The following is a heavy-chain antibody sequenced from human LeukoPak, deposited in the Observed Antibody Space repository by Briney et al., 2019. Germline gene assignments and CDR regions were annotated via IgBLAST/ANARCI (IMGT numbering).Heavy chain of an antibody. D-gene: IGHD4-17*01. CDR3: ARDRDYGPPYYYYYYMDV. J-gene: IGHJ6*03. Sequence: PGGSLRLSCAASGFTFSSYWMHWVRQAPGKGLAWVSRINSDGSSTSYADSVKGRFTISRDNAKNTLYLQMNSLRAEDTAVYYCARDRDYGPPYYYYYYMDVWGKGTTVTVSS. V-gene: IGHV3-74*01. CDR1: GFTFSSYW. CDR2: INSDGSST.